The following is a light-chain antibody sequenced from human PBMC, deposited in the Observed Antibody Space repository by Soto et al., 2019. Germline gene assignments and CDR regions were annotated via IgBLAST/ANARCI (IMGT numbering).Light chain of an antibody. CDR1: QSVSSS. CDR3: QQYNNGPPWT. V-gene: IGKV3D-15*01. J-gene: IGKJ1*01. CDR2: GAS. Sequence: EIVLTQSPGTLSLSPGEGATLSCRASQSVSSSYIAWYQQRPGQTPSLLIYGASTRATGIPDRFSGSGSGTEFTLTITSLQSEDFAVYYCQQYNNGPPWTFGQGTKVDIK.